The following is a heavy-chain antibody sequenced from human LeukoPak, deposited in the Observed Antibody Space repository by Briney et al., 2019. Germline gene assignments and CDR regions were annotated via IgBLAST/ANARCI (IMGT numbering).Heavy chain of an antibody. CDR3: ARDSGGFGELGFDY. CDR2: IYYSGST. J-gene: IGHJ4*02. CDR1: GGSISSYY. D-gene: IGHD3-10*01. V-gene: IGHV4-59*01. Sequence: SETLSLTCTVSGGSISSYYWSWIRQPPGKGLEWIGYIYYSGSTNYNPPLKSRVTISVDTSKNQFSLKLSSVTAADTAVYYCARDSGGFGELGFDYWGQGTLVTVSS.